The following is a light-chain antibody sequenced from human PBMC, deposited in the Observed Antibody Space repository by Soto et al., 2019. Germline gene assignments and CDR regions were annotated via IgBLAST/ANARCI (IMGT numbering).Light chain of an antibody. CDR1: QSIKNY. V-gene: IGKV3-11*01. CDR3: QERYNWPPET. CDR2: DAS. J-gene: IGKJ5*01. Sequence: ETVLTQSPATLSLSLGERATLSCRASQSIKNYLAWYQQKPGQSPRLLIYDASKRVTGIPARFSGSGSGTDFTLTISSLEPEDFAVYYCQERYNWPPETFGQGTRLEIK.